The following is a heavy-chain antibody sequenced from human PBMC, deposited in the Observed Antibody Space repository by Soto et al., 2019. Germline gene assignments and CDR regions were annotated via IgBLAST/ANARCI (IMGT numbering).Heavy chain of an antibody. Sequence: PGASLKISCKGSGYIFTTYWFGWVRQMPGKGLEWMGIIFPGDSDTKYSPSFQGQVTISADKSIRTAYLQWSSLKASDTAMYYCARRDASAGLRNYYGMDVWGQGTTVTVSS. J-gene: IGHJ6*02. D-gene: IGHD6-13*01. CDR2: IFPGDSDT. V-gene: IGHV5-51*01. CDR3: ARRDASAGLRNYYGMDV. CDR1: GYIFTTYW.